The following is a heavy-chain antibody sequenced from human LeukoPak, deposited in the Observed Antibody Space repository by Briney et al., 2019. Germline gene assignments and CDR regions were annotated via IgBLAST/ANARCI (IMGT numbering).Heavy chain of an antibody. CDR1: GDSMSSSRYS. J-gene: IGHJ2*01. Sequence: PSETLSLTCDVSGDSMSSSRYSWSWIRQPPGKGLEWIGYIYHGGSTNYNPSLKSRVTISVDTSKNQFSLKLSSVTAADTAVYYCARHRYGNFNPYWYFDLWGRGTLVTVSS. CDR2: IYHGGST. V-gene: IGHV4-30-2*01. CDR3: ARHRYGNFNPYWYFDL. D-gene: IGHD4-23*01.